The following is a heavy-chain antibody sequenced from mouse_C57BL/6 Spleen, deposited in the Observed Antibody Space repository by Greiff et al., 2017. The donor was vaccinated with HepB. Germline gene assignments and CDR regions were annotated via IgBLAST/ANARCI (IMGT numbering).Heavy chain of an antibody. J-gene: IGHJ4*01. Sequence: VQLQQSGAELVKPGASVKLSCKASGYTFTSYWMHWVKQRPGQGLEWIGMIHPNSGSTNYNEKFKSKATLTVDKSSSTAYMQLSSLTSEDSAVYYCARSEIYYGNYDYAMDYWGQGTSVTVSS. CDR1: GYTFTSYW. CDR3: ARSEIYYGNYDYAMDY. V-gene: IGHV1-64*01. D-gene: IGHD2-1*01. CDR2: IHPNSGST.